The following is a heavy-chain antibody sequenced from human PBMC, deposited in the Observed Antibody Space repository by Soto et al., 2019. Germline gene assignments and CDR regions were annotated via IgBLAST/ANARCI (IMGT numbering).Heavy chain of an antibody. V-gene: IGHV4-30-4*01. CDR1: GGSISSGNHY. D-gene: IGHD4-17*01. CDR2: ISYSGTT. CDR3: ATMGTPVTGLYYFDY. Sequence: SETLSLTCTVSGGSISSGNHYWSWIRQPPGKGPEWIGFISYSGTTHYSASLRSRVSISVDTSKNQFSLDLSSVTAADTAVYYCATMGTPVTGLYYFDYWGQGTLVTVSS. J-gene: IGHJ4*02.